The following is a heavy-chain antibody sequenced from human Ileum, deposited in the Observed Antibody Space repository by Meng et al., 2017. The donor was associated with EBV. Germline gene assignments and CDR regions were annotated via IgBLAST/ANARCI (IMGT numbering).Heavy chain of an antibody. Sequence: LHYWGPVQVRLPVTLSLPCAYSVGSTSSRNWWSWVRQPPGKGLEWIGEIFHSGSTNYNPSLKSRVTVSVDKSKNQFSLNLNSVTAADTALYYCAAHIGNNYGPYDYWGQGTLVTVSS. V-gene: IGHV4-4*03. CDR3: AAHIGNNYGPYDY. D-gene: IGHD5-18*01. CDR1: VGSTSSRNW. CDR2: IFHSGST. J-gene: IGHJ4*02.